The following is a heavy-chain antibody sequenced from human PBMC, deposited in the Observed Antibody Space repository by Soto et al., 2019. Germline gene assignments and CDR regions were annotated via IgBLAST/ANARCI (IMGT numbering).Heavy chain of an antibody. Sequence: SVKVSCKASGGSFRTYAINWVRQAPGQGLEWMGGIIPMLAAPTYAQKFQGRLTITADESTTTVYMELSSLTSEDTAVYYCARVGPPSPSVIWFFDLWGRGTLVTVSS. CDR1: GGSFRTYA. J-gene: IGHJ2*01. CDR2: IIPMLAAP. D-gene: IGHD2-21*01. CDR3: ARVGPPSPSVIWFFDL. V-gene: IGHV1-69*13.